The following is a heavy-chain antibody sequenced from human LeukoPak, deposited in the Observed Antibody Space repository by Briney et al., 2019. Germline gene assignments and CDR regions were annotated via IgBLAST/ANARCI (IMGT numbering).Heavy chain of an antibody. V-gene: IGHV5-10-1*01. Sequence: GESLKISCKGSGYSFTSYWIRWGRQMPGEGVEWMGRIDPSDSYTNYSTSFQGHVTISADKSISTAYLQWSSLKASDTAMYYCAILSYNWNDGDYWGQGTLVTVSS. CDR2: IDPSDSYT. CDR3: AILSYNWNDGDY. J-gene: IGHJ4*02. CDR1: GYSFTSYW. D-gene: IGHD1-1*01.